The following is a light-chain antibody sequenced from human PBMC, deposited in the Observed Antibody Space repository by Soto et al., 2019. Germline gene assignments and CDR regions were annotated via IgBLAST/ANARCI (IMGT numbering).Light chain of an antibody. CDR3: QQYGTSPLT. CDR1: QSVSSSY. J-gene: IGKJ4*01. CDR2: GAS. Sequence: EIVLTQSPGTQSLSPGERATLSCRASQSVSSSYLAWYQQKPGQAPRLLIYGASTRATGIPDRFSGSGSGTDFTLTISRLEPEDCAVYYCQQYGTSPLTFGGGTKVEI. V-gene: IGKV3-20*01.